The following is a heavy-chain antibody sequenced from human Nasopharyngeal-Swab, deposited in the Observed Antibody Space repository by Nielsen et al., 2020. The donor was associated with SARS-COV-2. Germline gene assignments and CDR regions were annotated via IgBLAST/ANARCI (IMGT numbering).Heavy chain of an antibody. CDR1: GYTFTSYD. D-gene: IGHD6-13*01. V-gene: IGHV1-8*01. Sequence: ASVKVSCKASGYTFTSYDINWVRQATGQGLEWMGWMNPNSGNTGYAQKFQGRVTITRNTFISTAYMELSSLRSEDTAVYYCARVMEYSSSWTPYYYYYYGMDVWGQGTTVTVSS. CDR2: MNPNSGNT. J-gene: IGHJ6*02. CDR3: ARVMEYSSSWTPYYYYYYGMDV.